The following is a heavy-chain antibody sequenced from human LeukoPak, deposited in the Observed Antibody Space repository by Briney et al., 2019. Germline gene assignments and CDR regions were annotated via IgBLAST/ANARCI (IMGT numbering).Heavy chain of an antibody. V-gene: IGHV1-2*02. CDR1: GYSFTGYF. D-gene: IGHD5/OR15-5a*01. CDR2: VNPHTGDE. J-gene: IGHJ4*01. Sequence: GASVKVSCKASGYSFTGYFMHWVRQAPGQGLEWLGWVNPHTGDEDSAQRFQGRVTMTRDTSINTAYMELSGLTSDDTAVYYCARVSVCPRCHFDYWGHGTLVTVSS. CDR3: ARVSVCPRCHFDY.